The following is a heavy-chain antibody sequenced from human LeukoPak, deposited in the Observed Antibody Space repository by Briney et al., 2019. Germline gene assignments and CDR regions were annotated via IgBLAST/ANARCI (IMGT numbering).Heavy chain of an antibody. Sequence: ASVKVSCKASGYTFTGYYMHWVRQAPGQGLEWMGWINPNSGGTNYAQKFQGRVTMTRDTSISTAYMELSRLRSDDTAVYYCARELSIAAPTTIYYFDYWGQGTLVTVSS. V-gene: IGHV1-2*02. CDR2: INPNSGGT. D-gene: IGHD6-6*01. CDR1: GYTFTGYY. J-gene: IGHJ4*02. CDR3: ARELSIAAPTTIYYFDY.